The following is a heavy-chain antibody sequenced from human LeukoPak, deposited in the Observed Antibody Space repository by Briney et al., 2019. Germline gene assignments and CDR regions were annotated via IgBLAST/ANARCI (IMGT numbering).Heavy chain of an antibody. J-gene: IGHJ1*01. D-gene: IGHD2-21*02. V-gene: IGHV3-53*01. CDR2: TYSGGST. CDR3: ARTDETAPAEDFQH. CDR1: GFSVSSNY. Sequence: PGGSLRLSCAASGFSVSSNYMSWVRQAPGKGLEWVSVTYSGGSTYYADSVKGRFTIPRDNSKNTLYLQMKSLRAEDTAVYYCARTDETAPAEDFQHWGQGTLVTVSS.